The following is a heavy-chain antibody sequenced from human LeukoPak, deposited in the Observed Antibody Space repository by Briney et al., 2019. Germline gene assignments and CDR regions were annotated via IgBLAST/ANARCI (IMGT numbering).Heavy chain of an antibody. D-gene: IGHD2-2*01. Sequence: GGSLRLSCAASGFTLSSYAMHWVRQAPGKGLEYVSAISSNGGSTYYANSVKGRFTISRDNSKNTLYLQMGSLRAEDVAVYYCARGHRIVVVPAAIDIWGQGPMVTVSS. CDR1: GFTLSSYA. J-gene: IGHJ3*02. V-gene: IGHV3-64*01. CDR3: ARGHRIVVVPAAIDI. CDR2: ISSNGGST.